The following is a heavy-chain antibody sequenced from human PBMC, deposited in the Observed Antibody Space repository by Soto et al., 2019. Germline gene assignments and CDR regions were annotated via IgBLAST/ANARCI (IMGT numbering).Heavy chain of an antibody. CDR2: INHSGST. V-gene: IGHV4-34*01. CDR1: GGSFSGYY. J-gene: IGHJ3*02. CDR3: ARGTPTEDRDIVVVPAAPWSSAFDI. Sequence: SETLSLTCAVYGGSFSGYYWSWIRQPPGKGLEWIGEINHSGSTNYNPSLKSRVTISVDTSKNQFSLKLSSVTAADTAVYYCARGTPTEDRDIVVVPAAPWSSAFDIWGQGTMVTVSS. D-gene: IGHD2-2*01.